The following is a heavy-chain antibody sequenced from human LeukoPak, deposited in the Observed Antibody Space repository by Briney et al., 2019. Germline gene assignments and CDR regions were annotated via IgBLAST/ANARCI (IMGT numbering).Heavy chain of an antibody. CDR3: ARASGYYYYYGMDV. J-gene: IGHJ6*02. Sequence: SETLSLTCTVSGGSISSYYWSWIRQPPGKGLEWIGYIYHSGSTYYNPSLKSRVTISVDRSKNQFSLKLSSVTAADTAVYYCARASGYYYYYGMDVWGQGTTVTVSS. CDR1: GGSISSYY. CDR2: IYHSGST. V-gene: IGHV4-59*12. D-gene: IGHD1-26*01.